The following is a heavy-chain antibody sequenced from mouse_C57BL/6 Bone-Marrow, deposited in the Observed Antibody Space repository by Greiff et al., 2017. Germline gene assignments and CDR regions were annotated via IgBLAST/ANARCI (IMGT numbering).Heavy chain of an antibody. V-gene: IGHV1-80*01. D-gene: IGHD1-1*01. CDR2: IYPGDGDT. CDR3: GRRDYGSRFDY. CDR1: GYAFSSYW. J-gene: IGHJ2*01. Sequence: VQLQQSGAELVKPGASVKISCKASGYAFSSYWMNWVKQRPGKGLEWIGQIYPGDGDTNYNGKFKGKATLTADKSSSTAYMQLSSLTSEDSAVYFSGRRDYGSRFDYWGQGTTLTVSS.